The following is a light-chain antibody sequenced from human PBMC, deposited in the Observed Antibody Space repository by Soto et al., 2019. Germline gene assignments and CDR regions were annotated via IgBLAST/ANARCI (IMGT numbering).Light chain of an antibody. CDR1: SSNIGNNY. J-gene: IGLJ3*02. V-gene: IGLV1-51*01. Sequence: QSVLTQPPSVSAAPGQKVTISCSGSSSNIGNNYVSWYQQLPGTAPKLLIYDNNKRPSGIPDRFSGSKSGTSGTLDITGLQTGDEADYYCSSYTTSGTYLLFGGGTKLTVL. CDR2: DNN. CDR3: SSYTTSGTYLL.